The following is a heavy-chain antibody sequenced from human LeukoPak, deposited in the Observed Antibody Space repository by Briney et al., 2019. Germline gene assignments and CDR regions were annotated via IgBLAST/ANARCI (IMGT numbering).Heavy chain of an antibody. J-gene: IGHJ4*02. D-gene: IGHD6-13*01. CDR2: IHYSGST. V-gene: IGHV4-59*12. Sequence: SETLSLTCTVSGGSISGYYWNWIRQSPGKGLEWIAYIHYSGSTHYNPSLKSRVTISVDTSKNQFSLKLSSVTAADTAVYYCVNLSSSWYIAYWGQGTLVTVSS. CDR1: GGSISGYY. CDR3: VNLSSSWYIAY.